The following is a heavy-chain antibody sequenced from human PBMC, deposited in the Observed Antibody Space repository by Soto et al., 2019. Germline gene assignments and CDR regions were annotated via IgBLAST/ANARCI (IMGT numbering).Heavy chain of an antibody. D-gene: IGHD6-6*01. J-gene: IGHJ4*02. V-gene: IGHV3-7*05. Sequence: GGSLRLSCAASGFTFSSYWMNWVRQAPGKGLEWVANIKRDGSQEYYMDSVKGRFTISRDNAKNSVYLQMNSLRAEDTAVYYCARDSRPDYWGQGTLVTVSS. CDR3: ARDSRPDY. CDR2: IKRDGSQE. CDR1: GFTFSSYW.